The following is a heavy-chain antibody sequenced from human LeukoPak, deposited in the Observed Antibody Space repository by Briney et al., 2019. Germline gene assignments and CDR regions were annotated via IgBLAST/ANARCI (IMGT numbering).Heavy chain of an antibody. J-gene: IGHJ4*02. D-gene: IGHD5-12*01. CDR1: GGSISSYY. CDR3: ARGISPSGYLFDY. CDR2: IYYSGST. V-gene: IGHV4-59*01. Sequence: SETLSLTCTVSGGSISSYYWSWIRQPPGKGLEWIGYIYYSGSTNYNPSLKSRVTISVDTSKNHFSLKLSSVTAADTAVYYCARGISPSGYLFDYWGQGTLVTVSS.